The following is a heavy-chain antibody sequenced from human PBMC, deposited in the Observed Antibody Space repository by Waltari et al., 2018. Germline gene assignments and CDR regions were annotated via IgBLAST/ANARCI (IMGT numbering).Heavy chain of an antibody. CDR2: FDPEDGET. D-gene: IGHD2-2*01. J-gene: IGHJ5*02. CDR3: ATDLGVVPAAMYGFDP. CDR1: GYTLTELS. V-gene: IGHV1-24*01. Sequence: QVQLVQSGAEVKKPGASVKVSCKVSGYTLTELSMHWVRQAPGKGLEWMGGFDPEDGETIYAQKFQGRVTMTEDTSTDTAYMELSSLRSEDTAVYYCATDLGVVPAAMYGFDPWGQGTLVTVSS.